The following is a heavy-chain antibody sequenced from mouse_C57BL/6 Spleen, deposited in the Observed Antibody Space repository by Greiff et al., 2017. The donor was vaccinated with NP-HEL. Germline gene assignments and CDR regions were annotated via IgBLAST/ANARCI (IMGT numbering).Heavy chain of an antibody. CDR2: ISDGGSYT. CDR1: GFTFSSYA. Sequence: EVKVVESGGGLVKPGGSLKLSCAASGFTFSSYAMSWVRQTPEKRLEWVATISDGGSYTYYPDNVKGRFTISRDNAKNNLYLQMSHLKSEDTAMYYCARGDYDEAWFAYWGQGTLVTVSA. V-gene: IGHV5-4*03. J-gene: IGHJ3*01. D-gene: IGHD2-4*01. CDR3: ARGDYDEAWFAY.